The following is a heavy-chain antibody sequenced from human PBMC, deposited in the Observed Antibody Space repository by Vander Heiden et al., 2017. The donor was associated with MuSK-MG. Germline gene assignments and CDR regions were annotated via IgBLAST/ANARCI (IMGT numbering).Heavy chain of an antibody. CDR2: IYYSGST. J-gene: IGHJ4*02. CDR3: ARAPSGYETDY. CDR1: GGSISSYS. Sequence: QVQLQESGPGLVTPSGALRLTCTVSGGSISSYSWSWIRQPPGKELEWIGYIYYSGSTNYNPPLKSRVTISVDTSKNQFSLKLSSVTAADTAVYYCARAPSGYETDYWGQGTLVTVSS. D-gene: IGHD5-12*01. V-gene: IGHV4-59*01.